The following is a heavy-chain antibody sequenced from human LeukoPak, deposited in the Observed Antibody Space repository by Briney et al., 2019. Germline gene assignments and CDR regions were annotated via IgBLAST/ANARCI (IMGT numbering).Heavy chain of an antibody. D-gene: IGHD3-3*01. CDR2: ISSSSSYI. Sequence: GGSLRLPCAASGFTFSSYSMNWVRQAPGKGLEWVSSISSSSSYIYYADSVKGRFTISRDNAKNSLYLQMNSLRAEDTAVYYCARDPLNTIFGVAGFDYWGQGTLVTVSS. V-gene: IGHV3-21*01. J-gene: IGHJ4*02. CDR3: ARDPLNTIFGVAGFDY. CDR1: GFTFSSYS.